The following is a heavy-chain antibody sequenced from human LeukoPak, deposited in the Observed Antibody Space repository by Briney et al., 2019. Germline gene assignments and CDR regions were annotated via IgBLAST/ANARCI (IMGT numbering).Heavy chain of an antibody. V-gene: IGHV5-51*01. J-gene: IGHJ4*02. CDR2: IRPMNSDV. D-gene: IGHD4-23*01. CDR1: GYNFNTYW. Sequence: GESLKISCKGSGYNFNTYWVAWVRQLPGKGLGWMGIIRPMNSDVRYSPSFQGQVTISADRSINTAYLQWSSLTASDTAMYYCASRPFETTVVPWDFYWGQGTQVTVS. CDR3: ASRPFETTVVPWDFY.